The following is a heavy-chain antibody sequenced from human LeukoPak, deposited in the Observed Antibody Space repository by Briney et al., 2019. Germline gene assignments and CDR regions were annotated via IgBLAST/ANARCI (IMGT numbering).Heavy chain of an antibody. D-gene: IGHD3-3*01. V-gene: IGHV3-30*04. J-gene: IGHJ6*02. CDR2: ISYDGSNK. CDR1: GFTFSSYA. Sequence: GGSLRLSCAASGFTFSSYAMHWVRQAPGKGLEWVAVISYDGSNKYYADSVKGRFTISRDNSKNTLHLQMNSLRAEDTAVYYCARGSYYDFWSGYHIGYYYYGMDVWGQGTTVTVSS. CDR3: ARGSYYDFWSGYHIGYYYYGMDV.